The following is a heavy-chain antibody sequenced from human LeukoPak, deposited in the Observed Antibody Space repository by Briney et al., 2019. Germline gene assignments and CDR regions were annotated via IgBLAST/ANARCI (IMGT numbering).Heavy chain of an antibody. CDR2: IYYSGST. CDR3: ARGWAAAGVDY. D-gene: IGHD6-13*01. V-gene: IGHV4-59*01. Sequence: SETLSLTCTVSGGSISSYYWSWIRQPPGKGLEWIGYIYYSGSTNYNPSLKGRVTISVDTSKNQFSLKLSSVTAADTAVYYCARGWAAAGVDYWGQGTLVTVSS. CDR1: GGSISSYY. J-gene: IGHJ4*02.